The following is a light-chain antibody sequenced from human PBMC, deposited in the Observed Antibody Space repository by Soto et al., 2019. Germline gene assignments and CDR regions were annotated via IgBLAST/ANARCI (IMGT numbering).Light chain of an antibody. CDR1: QSVSGN. J-gene: IGKJ3*01. CDR2: AAS. V-gene: IGKV3-15*01. CDR3: QQDNNWPPIT. Sequence: EIVMTQSPATLSVSPGERATLSCRASQSVSGNLAWYQQKPGQAPRLLIYAASTRATGIPARFSGSGSGTEFTLTISSLQSEDFAVYYCQQDNNWPPITFGPGNKVDIK.